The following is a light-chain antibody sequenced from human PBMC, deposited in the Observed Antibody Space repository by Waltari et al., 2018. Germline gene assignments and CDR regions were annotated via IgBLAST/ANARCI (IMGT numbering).Light chain of an antibody. CDR3: QQSYT. Sequence: DIQLTYSPSPLSASLGEKVTITCRASQSISEYLNWYQQKPGKAPKLLIFGASSLTSGVPSRFSGSGSGTDFTLAITSLQPEDSATYYCQQSYTFGGGTKVEIK. V-gene: IGKV1-39*01. CDR1: QSISEY. J-gene: IGKJ4*01. CDR2: GAS.